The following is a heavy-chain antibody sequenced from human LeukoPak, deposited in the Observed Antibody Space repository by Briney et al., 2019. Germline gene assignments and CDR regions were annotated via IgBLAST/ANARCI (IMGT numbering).Heavy chain of an antibody. D-gene: IGHD3-10*01. CDR1: GDFITAYY. Sequence: SETLSLTCTVSGDFITAYYWSWIRQPPGKGLECIGSIYYSGSTFYNPSLKSRVTISVDTSKNQFSLKLNSVTAADTAMYYCARHATSGEIGAFDIWSQGTMVTVSS. J-gene: IGHJ3*02. CDR2: IYYSGST. CDR3: ARHATSGEIGAFDI. V-gene: IGHV4-38-2*02.